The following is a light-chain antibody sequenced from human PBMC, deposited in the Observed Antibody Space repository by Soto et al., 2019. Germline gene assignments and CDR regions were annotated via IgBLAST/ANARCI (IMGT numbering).Light chain of an antibody. V-gene: IGKV1-5*03. CDR1: QTISSW. Sequence: DIQMTQSPSTLSGSVGDRVTITCRASQTISSWLAWYQQKPGKAPKLLISKASNLESGVPSRFSGSGSGTEFTLTISSLQPDDSATYYCQQYNSYPITFGQGTRLEI. CDR2: KAS. J-gene: IGKJ5*01. CDR3: QQYNSYPIT.